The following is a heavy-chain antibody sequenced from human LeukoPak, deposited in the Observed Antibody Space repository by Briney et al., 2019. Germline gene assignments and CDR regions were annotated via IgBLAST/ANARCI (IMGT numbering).Heavy chain of an antibody. CDR1: GGSISSYY. J-gene: IGHJ5*02. D-gene: IGHD3-22*01. V-gene: IGHV4-59*01. CDR3: ARDLRPLYYYDSSGQGWFDP. Sequence: SETLSLTCTVSGGSISSYYWSWIRQPPGKGLEWIGYIYYSGSTNYNPSPKSRVTISVDTSKNQFSLKLSSVTAADTAVYYCARDLRPLYYYDSSGQGWFDPWGQGTLVTVSS. CDR2: IYYSGST.